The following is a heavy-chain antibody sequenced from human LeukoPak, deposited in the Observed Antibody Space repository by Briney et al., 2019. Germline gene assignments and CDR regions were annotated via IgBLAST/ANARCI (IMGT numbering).Heavy chain of an antibody. D-gene: IGHD6-19*01. Sequence: PSETLSLTCAVYGGSFSGDYWSWIRQPPGKGLEWVSSISGDGRNIQYADSVKGRFTVSRDNSKNTLYLQMNSLRADDTAVYYCAKCSRPGYTSGWCNWIDPWGQGTLVTVSS. CDR3: AKCSRPGYTSGWCNWIDP. V-gene: IGHV3-23*01. CDR2: ISGDGRNI. J-gene: IGHJ5*02. CDR1: GGSFSGDY.